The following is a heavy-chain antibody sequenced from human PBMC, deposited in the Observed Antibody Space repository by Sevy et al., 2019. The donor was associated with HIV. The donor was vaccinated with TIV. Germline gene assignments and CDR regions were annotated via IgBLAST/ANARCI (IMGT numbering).Heavy chain of an antibody. V-gene: IGHV3-23*01. D-gene: IGHD2-2*01. CDR3: AKSLRPDIVVSAAHHTYYYGMDV. J-gene: IGHJ6*02. Sequence: GGSLRLSCAASGFGFSSHAMSWVRQAPGKGLEWVSAIRSTGDSTYYADSVKGRFTISRDNTKNTVYVEMTSLRADDTAIYYCAKSLRPDIVVSAAHHTYYYGMDVWGQGTTVTVSS. CDR1: GFGFSSHA. CDR2: IRSTGDST.